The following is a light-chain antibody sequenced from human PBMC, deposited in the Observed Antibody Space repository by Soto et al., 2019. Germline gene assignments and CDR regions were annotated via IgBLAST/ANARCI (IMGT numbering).Light chain of an antibody. V-gene: IGKV3-20*01. CDR1: QSVSSN. CDR2: GAS. Sequence: EIVLTQSPGTLSLSPGERVTLSCRASQSVSSNLAWYQQKPGQAPRLLIYGASSRATGIPDRFSGSGSGTDFTLTISRLEPEDFAVYYCQQYGSSPPLTFGGGTKVDIK. CDR3: QQYGSSPPLT. J-gene: IGKJ4*01.